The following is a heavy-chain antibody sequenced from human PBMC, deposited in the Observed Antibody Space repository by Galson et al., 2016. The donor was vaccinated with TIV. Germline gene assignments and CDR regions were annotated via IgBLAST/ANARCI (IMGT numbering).Heavy chain of an antibody. CDR1: GFMFSTYG. V-gene: IGHV3-30*02. Sequence: SLRLSCAASGFMFSTYGMHWVRQSPGKGLEWVAFIRYDGSEKYVADSVKGRFIISRDNSQNMLYLQVNSVTVDDTGLYYCAKDSEYYLDTSGYYFPLDHWGQGTLVTVSS. D-gene: IGHD3-22*01. CDR2: IRYDGSEK. J-gene: IGHJ4*02. CDR3: AKDSEYYLDTSGYYFPLDH.